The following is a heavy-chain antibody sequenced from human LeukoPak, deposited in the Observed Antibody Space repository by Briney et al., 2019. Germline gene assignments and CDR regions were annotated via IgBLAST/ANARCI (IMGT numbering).Heavy chain of an antibody. Sequence: SETLSLTCTVSGGSISSSSYHWVWIRQPPGKGLDWIGTISSSGSTYYNPSLKSRVTISVDTSKNQFSLRLSSVTAADTAVYYCATYHYTGTYNYFDYWGQGTLVTVSS. CDR3: ATYHYTGTYNYFDY. D-gene: IGHD1-26*01. J-gene: IGHJ4*02. V-gene: IGHV4-39*01. CDR1: GGSISSSSYH. CDR2: ISSSGST.